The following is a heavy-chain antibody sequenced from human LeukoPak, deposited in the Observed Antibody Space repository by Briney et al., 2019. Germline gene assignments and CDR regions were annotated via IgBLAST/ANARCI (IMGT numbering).Heavy chain of an antibody. Sequence: SETLSLTCTVSGGSISSYYWSWIRQPPGKGLEWIGEINHSGSTNYNPSLKSRVTISVDTSKNQFSLKLSSVTAADTAVYYCARLSAMALDYWGQGTLVTVSS. CDR2: INHSGST. CDR3: ARLSAMALDY. D-gene: IGHD5-12*01. V-gene: IGHV4-34*01. J-gene: IGHJ4*02. CDR1: GGSISSYY.